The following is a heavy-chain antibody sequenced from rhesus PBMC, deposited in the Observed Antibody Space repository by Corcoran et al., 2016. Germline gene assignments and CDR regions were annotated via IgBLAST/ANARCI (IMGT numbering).Heavy chain of an antibody. Sequence: QVQLQESGPGLVKPSETLSLTCAVSGGSISSTYWSWIRQPPGTGLEWIGYIYGSSGSTYYNPSLKRRVTIVTDTSKNQCSLKLSSVTAADTAVYYCARGSPITIFGLVISEYFDYWGQGVLVTVSS. CDR1: GGSISSTY. D-gene: IGHD3-3*01. V-gene: IGHV4-160*01. J-gene: IGHJ4*01. CDR3: ARGSPITIFGLVISEYFDY. CDR2: IYGSSGST.